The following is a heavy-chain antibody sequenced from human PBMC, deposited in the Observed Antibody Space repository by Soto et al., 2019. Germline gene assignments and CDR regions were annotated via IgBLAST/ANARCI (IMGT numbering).Heavy chain of an antibody. V-gene: IGHV3-48*02. D-gene: IGHD6-19*01. Sequence: VGSLRLSCSASGFTFSSYSMNWVRQAPGKGLEWVSYITRSSSPIYYADSVKGRFTISRDNGKNSLYLQMNSLRDEDTAVYYCARLYTSGWYFDHWGQGTLVTVSS. CDR2: ITRSSSPI. CDR3: ARLYTSGWYFDH. J-gene: IGHJ4*02. CDR1: GFTFSSYS.